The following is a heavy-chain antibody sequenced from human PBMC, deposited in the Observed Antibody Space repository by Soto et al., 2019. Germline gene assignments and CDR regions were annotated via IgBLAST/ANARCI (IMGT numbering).Heavy chain of an antibody. CDR1: GFTFSSSA. J-gene: IGHJ4*02. Sequence: EVQLLDSGGGLVQPGGSLRLSCAASGFTFSSSAMTWVRQAPGKGLEWVSRISAAGDVTDYVGSVQGRFTISRDNSKNTLYLQRDSLRVEDTAVYYCAKDSGHSGSRGDYWGQGTLVTVSS. CDR2: ISAAGDVT. D-gene: IGHD6-13*01. CDR3: AKDSGHSGSRGDY. V-gene: IGHV3-23*01.